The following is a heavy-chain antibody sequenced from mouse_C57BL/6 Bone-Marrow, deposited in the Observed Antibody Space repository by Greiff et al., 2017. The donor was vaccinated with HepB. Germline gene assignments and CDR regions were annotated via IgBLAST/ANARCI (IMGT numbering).Heavy chain of an antibody. Sequence: EVQLQESGGGLVKPGGSLKLSCAASGFTFSDYGMHWVRQAPEKGLEWVAYISSGSSTIYYADTVKGRFTISRDNAKNTLFLQMTSLRSEDTAMYYCARLRYYGSSLWYFDYWGQGTTLTVSS. CDR2: ISSGSSTI. CDR3: ARLRYYGSSLWYFDY. CDR1: GFTFSDYG. V-gene: IGHV5-17*01. D-gene: IGHD1-1*01. J-gene: IGHJ2*01.